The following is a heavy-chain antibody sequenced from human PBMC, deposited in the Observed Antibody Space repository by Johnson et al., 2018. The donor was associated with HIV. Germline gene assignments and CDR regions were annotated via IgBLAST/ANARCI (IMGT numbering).Heavy chain of an antibody. J-gene: IGHJ3*02. CDR3: AKGRLVGATTYDPFDI. CDR2: IRYDGSNK. CDR1: GFTFSSYG. D-gene: IGHD1-26*01. Sequence: QEKLVESGGGVVQPGGSLRLSCAASGFTFSSYGMHWVRQAPGKGLEWVAFIRYDGSNKYYADSVKGRFTISRDNSKNTLYLQMNSLRAEDTDGYYCAKGRLVGATTYDPFDIWGQGTMVTVSS. V-gene: IGHV3-30*02.